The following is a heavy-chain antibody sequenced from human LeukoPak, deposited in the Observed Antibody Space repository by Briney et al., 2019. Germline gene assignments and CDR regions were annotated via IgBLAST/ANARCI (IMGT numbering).Heavy chain of an antibody. V-gene: IGHV3-7*01. Sequence: GGSLRLSCAASGFTFSAYWMSWVRQAPGKGLEWVANLKQDGSEKYYKDSVKGRFTISRDNAKNSLYLQMNSLRAEDTAVYHCARDGVITFGGVIVADYWGQGTLVTVSS. CDR3: ARDGVITFGGVIVADY. D-gene: IGHD3-16*02. J-gene: IGHJ4*02. CDR2: LKQDGSEK. CDR1: GFTFSAYW.